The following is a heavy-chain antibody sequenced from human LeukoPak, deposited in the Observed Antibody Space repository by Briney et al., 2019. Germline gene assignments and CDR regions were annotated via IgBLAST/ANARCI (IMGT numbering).Heavy chain of an antibody. D-gene: IGHD2-15*01. CDR3: ARDYGGPHYFDY. Sequence: GGSLRLSRAASGFTFSSHDMNWVRQAPGKGLEWVSSITTATSSYIYYSDSVKGRFTISRDGAKNSLYLQMDSLRAEDTAVYYCARDYGGPHYFDYWGQGTLVTVSS. CDR1: GFTFSSHD. J-gene: IGHJ4*02. CDR2: ITTATSSYI. V-gene: IGHV3-21*01.